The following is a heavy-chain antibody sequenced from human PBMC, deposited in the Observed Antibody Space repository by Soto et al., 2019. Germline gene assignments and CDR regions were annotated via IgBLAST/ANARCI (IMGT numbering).Heavy chain of an antibody. Sequence: GASVKVSCKASGGTFSSYAMSWVRQAHGQRDVWMGGIIPIFGTANYAQKFQGRVTITADESTSTAYMELSSLRSEDTAVYYCARTRDGYNYMRPWDDAFDIWGQGTMVTVSS. J-gene: IGHJ3*02. CDR3: ARTRDGYNYMRPWDDAFDI. V-gene: IGHV1-69*13. CDR1: GGTFSSYA. CDR2: IIPIFGTA. D-gene: IGHD5-12*01.